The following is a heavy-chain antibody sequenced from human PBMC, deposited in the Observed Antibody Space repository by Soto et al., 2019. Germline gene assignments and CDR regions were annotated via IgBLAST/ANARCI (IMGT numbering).Heavy chain of an antibody. D-gene: IGHD4-17*01. Sequence: EVQLVESGGGLVKPGGSLRLSCAASGFTFSSYSMNWVRQAPGKGLEWVSSISSSSSYIYYADSVKGRFTISRDNAKNSLYLQMNSLRAEDTAVYYCARDRDTTVTTGVYEEYYYYGMDVWGQGTTVTVSS. CDR2: ISSSSSYI. J-gene: IGHJ6*02. CDR3: ARDRDTTVTTGVYEEYYYYGMDV. CDR1: GFTFSSYS. V-gene: IGHV3-21*01.